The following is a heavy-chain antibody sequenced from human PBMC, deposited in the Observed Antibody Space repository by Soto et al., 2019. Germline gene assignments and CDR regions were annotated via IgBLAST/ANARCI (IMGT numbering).Heavy chain of an antibody. D-gene: IGHD3-3*01. Sequence: SVKVSCKASGFTFTSSAVQWVRQARGQRLEGIGWIVVGSGDTNYPQKFQERVTITRDMSTSTAYMELSSLRSEDTAVYYCAADRDYDFWSGLIRDPPWNLDYWGQGTLVTVSS. CDR3: AADRDYDFWSGLIRDPPWNLDY. CDR1: GFTFTSSA. V-gene: IGHV1-58*01. CDR2: IVVGSGDT. J-gene: IGHJ4*02.